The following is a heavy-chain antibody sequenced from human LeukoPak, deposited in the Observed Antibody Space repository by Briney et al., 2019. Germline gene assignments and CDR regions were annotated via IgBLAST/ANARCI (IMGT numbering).Heavy chain of an antibody. J-gene: IGHJ4*02. D-gene: IGHD6-19*01. CDR2: IRQDGGEK. Sequence: GGSLRLSCAVSGFSFNSYWMTWVRQAPGKGLEWVANIRQDGGEKHYVDSVKGRFTISRDNAKNSLFLQMSSQTAEDTAVYYCSGGRDIAVAGPGGYFDYWGQGSLVTVSS. CDR1: GFSFNSYW. V-gene: IGHV3-7*03. CDR3: SGGRDIAVAGPGGYFDY.